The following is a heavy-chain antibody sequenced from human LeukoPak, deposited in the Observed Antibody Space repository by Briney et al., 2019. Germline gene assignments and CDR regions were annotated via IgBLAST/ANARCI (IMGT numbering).Heavy chain of an antibody. CDR3: ARRRGRYSGDAFDI. J-gene: IGHJ3*02. Sequence: KRGESLKISCKGSGYRFSSYWIGWVRQMPGKGLEWMGFIYPGDSDTRYSSSLQGQVTISADKSMSTAYLQWSSLKASDTAMYYCARRRGRYSGDAFDIWGQGTMVTVSS. D-gene: IGHD1-26*01. CDR2: IYPGDSDT. V-gene: IGHV5-51*01. CDR1: GYRFSSYW.